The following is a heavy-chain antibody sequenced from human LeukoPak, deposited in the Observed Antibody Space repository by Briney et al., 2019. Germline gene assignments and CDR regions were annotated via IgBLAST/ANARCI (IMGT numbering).Heavy chain of an antibody. D-gene: IGHD2-15*01. CDR3: ARGNIVVVVAQGDYYYYMDV. CDR2: INHSGST. Sequence: PSETLSLTCAVYGGSFGGYYWSWIRQTPGKGLEWIGEINHSGSTNYNPSLKSRVTIAVDTTKNQFSLKLSSVTAADTTVYYCARGNIVVVVAQGDYYYYMDVWGKGTTVTVSS. V-gene: IGHV4-34*01. J-gene: IGHJ6*03. CDR1: GGSFGGYY.